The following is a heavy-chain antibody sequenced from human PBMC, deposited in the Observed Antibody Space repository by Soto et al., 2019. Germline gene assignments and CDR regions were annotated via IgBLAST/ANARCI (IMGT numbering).Heavy chain of an antibody. CDR2: IYYSGSS. CDR3: ARDVMAVAGTTTCFHP. CDR1: GGSVSSGSYY. V-gene: IGHV4-61*01. J-gene: IGHJ5*02. D-gene: IGHD6-19*01. Sequence: QVQLQESGPGLVKPSETLTLTCTVSGGSVSSGSYYWNWIRQPPGKGLQWIGYIYYSGSSNYNSSITSRASLSIAKTKDQVVVELRSVIAADTAVCYCARDVMAVAGTTTCFHPLGEEALV.